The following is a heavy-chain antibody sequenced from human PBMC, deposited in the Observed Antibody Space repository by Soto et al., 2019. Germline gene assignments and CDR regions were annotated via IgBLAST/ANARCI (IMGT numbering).Heavy chain of an antibody. V-gene: IGHV3-23*01. CDR1: GFSFSNSA. J-gene: IGHJ4*02. D-gene: IGHD3-9*01. Sequence: EVQLLESGGGLVQPGGSLRLSCAVSGFSFSNSAMTWVRQAPGKGLEWVSGISGSGDSTYNTDSVKGRFAISRDTSKNVVYLQMRSLRAEDKAVYYCAKVPQWVLRYHDWFFDYWGQGTLVTVSS. CDR3: AKVPQWVLRYHDWFFDY. CDR2: ISGSGDST.